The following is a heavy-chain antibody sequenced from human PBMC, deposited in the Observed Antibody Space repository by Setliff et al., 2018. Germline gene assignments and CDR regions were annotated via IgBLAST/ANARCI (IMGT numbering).Heavy chain of an antibody. V-gene: IGHV4-34*01. Sequence: SETLSLTCAAYGGTFSDYYWTWIRQPPGKGLEWVGEINHRGSTTYNPSLKSRVTISVDTSKDQFSLKVISMTAADTAVYYCARGRNIAARLLDSWGQGTLVTVSS. CDR2: INHRGST. CDR1: GGTFSDYY. CDR3: ARGRNIAARLLDS. D-gene: IGHD6-6*01. J-gene: IGHJ4*02.